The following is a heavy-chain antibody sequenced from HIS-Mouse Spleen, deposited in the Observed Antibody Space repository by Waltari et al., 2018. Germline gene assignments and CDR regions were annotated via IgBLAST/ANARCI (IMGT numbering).Heavy chain of an antibody. CDR3: AREIPYSSSWYDWYFDL. D-gene: IGHD6-13*01. J-gene: IGHJ2*01. V-gene: IGHV4-39*07. Sequence: QLQLQESGPGLVKPSETLSLTCTVSGGSISSSSYYWGWIRQPPGKGLEWIGSIYYSGSTYYNPSLKSRVTISVATSKNQCSLKLSAVTAADTAVYYCAREIPYSSSWYDWYFDLWGRGTLVTVSS. CDR2: IYYSGST. CDR1: GGSISSSSYY.